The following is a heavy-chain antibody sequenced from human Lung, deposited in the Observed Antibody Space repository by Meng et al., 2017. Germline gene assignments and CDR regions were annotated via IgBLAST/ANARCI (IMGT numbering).Heavy chain of an antibody. J-gene: IGHJ4*02. D-gene: IGHD2-15*01. V-gene: IGHV4-34*01. CDR3: ARDQGGAGGY. CDR2: INHRGRT. Sequence: QVQLQQWGAGELKPSETLSLTCAVYVGSFSGYQWNWIRQSPGKGLEWIGDINHRGRTNYNPSLKSRVTISVGTSKNQFSLKLSSVTAADTAVYYCARDQGGAGGYWGQGTLVTVSS. CDR1: VGSFSGYQ.